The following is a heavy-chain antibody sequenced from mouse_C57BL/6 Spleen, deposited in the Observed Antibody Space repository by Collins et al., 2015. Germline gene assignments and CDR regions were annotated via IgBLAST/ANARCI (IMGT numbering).Heavy chain of an antibody. CDR2: IDPETGGT. CDR1: GYTFTDYE. Sequence: QVQLQQSGAELVRPGASVTLSCKASGYTFTDYEMHWVKQTPVHGLEWIGAIDPETGGTAYNQKFKGKAILTADKFSSTAYMELRSLTSEDSAVYYCTRYPLRMMDYWGQGTSVTVSS. V-gene: IGHV1-15*01. J-gene: IGHJ4*01. CDR3: TRYPLRMMDY.